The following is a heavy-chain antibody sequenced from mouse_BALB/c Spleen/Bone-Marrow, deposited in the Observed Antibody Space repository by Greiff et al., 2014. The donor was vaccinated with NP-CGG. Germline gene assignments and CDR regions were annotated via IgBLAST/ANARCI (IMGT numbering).Heavy chain of an antibody. J-gene: IGHJ4*01. V-gene: IGHV14-3*02. Sequence: VQLQQSGAELVKPGASVKSSCTASGFNIKDTYMHWVKQRPEQGLEWIGRIDPANGNTKYDPKFQGKATITADTSSNTAYLQLSSLTSEDTAVYYCARSHYYGSYAMDYWGQGTSVTVSS. CDR2: IDPANGNT. CDR3: ARSHYYGSYAMDY. CDR1: GFNIKDTY. D-gene: IGHD1-2*01.